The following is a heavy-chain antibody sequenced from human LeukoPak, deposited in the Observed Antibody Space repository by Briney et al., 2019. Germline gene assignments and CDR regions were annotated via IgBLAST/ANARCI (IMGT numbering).Heavy chain of an antibody. CDR2: IVVGSGNT. D-gene: IGHD4-23*01. J-gene: IGHJ3*02. CDR3: AAINYGGNSPDAFDI. V-gene: IGHV1-58*02. CDR1: GFTFTSSA. Sequence: APVKVSCKASGFTFTSSAMQWVRQARGQRLEWIGWIVVGSGNTNYAQKFQERVTITRDMSTSTAYMELSSLRSEDTAVYYCAAINYGGNSPDAFDIWGQGTMVTVSS.